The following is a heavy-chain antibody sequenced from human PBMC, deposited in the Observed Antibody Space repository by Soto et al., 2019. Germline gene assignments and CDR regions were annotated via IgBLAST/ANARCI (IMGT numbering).Heavy chain of an antibody. V-gene: IGHV3-66*01. Sequence: GGSLRLSCAASGFTVSSNYMSWVRQAPGKGLEWVSVIYSGGSTYYADSVKGRFTISRDNSKNTLYLQMNSLRAEDTAVYYCARVYSYYDFWSGYLDYWGQGTLVTVSS. D-gene: IGHD3-3*01. J-gene: IGHJ4*02. CDR3: ARVYSYYDFWSGYLDY. CDR2: IYSGGST. CDR1: GFTVSSNY.